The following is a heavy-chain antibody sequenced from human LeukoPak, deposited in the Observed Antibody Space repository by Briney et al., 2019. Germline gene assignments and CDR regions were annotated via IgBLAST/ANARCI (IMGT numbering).Heavy chain of an antibody. J-gene: IGHJ3*02. CDR1: GFTFSSYA. V-gene: IGHV3-53*01. D-gene: IGHD4-17*01. Sequence: GSLRPFCVVSGFTFSSYATSWVRQAPREGVGWVSVIYSGGSTYYADSVKGRFAISRDNSKNTLYLQMNSLRAEDTAVYYCARYYGDYDAFDIWGQGTMVTVSS. CDR3: ARYYGDYDAFDI. CDR2: IYSGGST.